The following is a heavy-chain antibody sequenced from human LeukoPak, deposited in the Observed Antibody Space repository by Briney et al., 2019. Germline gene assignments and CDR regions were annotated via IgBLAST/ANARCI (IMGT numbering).Heavy chain of an antibody. CDR1: GFTVSSNY. D-gene: IGHD2-8*02. CDR2: IYSGGST. J-gene: IGHJ4*02. CDR3: ARLYCTGGVCYEASDY. Sequence: GGSLRLSCAASGFTVSSNYMSWVRQAPGKGLEWVSVIYSGGSTYYADSVKGRFTISRDNSKNTLYLQMNSLRAEDTAVYYYARLYCTGGVCYEASDYWGQGTLVTVSS. V-gene: IGHV3-53*01.